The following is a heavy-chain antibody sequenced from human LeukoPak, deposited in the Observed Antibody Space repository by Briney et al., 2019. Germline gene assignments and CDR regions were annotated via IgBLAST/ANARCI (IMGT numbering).Heavy chain of an antibody. CDR1: GFTFSSYV. Sequence: GSLRLSCAASGFTFSSYVMSWVRQAPGKGLEWIGEINHSGSTNYNPSLKSRVTISVDTSKNQFSLKLSSVTAADTAVYYCARGRRAYCGGDCYPRYFDYWGQGTLVTVSS. V-gene: IGHV4-34*01. J-gene: IGHJ4*02. CDR3: ARGRRAYCGGDCYPRYFDY. CDR2: INHSGST. D-gene: IGHD2-21*02.